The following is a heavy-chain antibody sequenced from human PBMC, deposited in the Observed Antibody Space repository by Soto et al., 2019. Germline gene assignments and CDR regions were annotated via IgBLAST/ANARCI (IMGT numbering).Heavy chain of an antibody. CDR3: ARFVDTAMVRVY. D-gene: IGHD5-18*01. V-gene: IGHV1-69*06. CDR2: IIPIFGTA. Sequence: SVKVSCKASGGTFSSYAISWVRQAPGQGLEWMGGIIPIFGTANYAQKFQGRVTITADKSTSTAYMELSSLRSEDTAVYYCARFVDTAMVRVYWGQGTLVTVSS. J-gene: IGHJ4*02. CDR1: GGTFSSYA.